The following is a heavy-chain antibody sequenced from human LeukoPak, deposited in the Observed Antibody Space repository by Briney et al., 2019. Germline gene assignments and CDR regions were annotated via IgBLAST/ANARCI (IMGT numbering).Heavy chain of an antibody. D-gene: IGHD1-1*01. CDR2: INPKNGDT. Sequence: GASVKVSCKASGYTFTTYYMHWVRQAPGQRPEWMGWINPKNGDTNLARKYQGRVSLTRDTSSSTVYMEMSSLKSDDTAIFFCARPRETFNTGRYDYDLWGQGTLVTVSS. V-gene: IGHV1-2*02. J-gene: IGHJ5*02. CDR1: GYTFTTYY. CDR3: ARPRETFNTGRYDYDL.